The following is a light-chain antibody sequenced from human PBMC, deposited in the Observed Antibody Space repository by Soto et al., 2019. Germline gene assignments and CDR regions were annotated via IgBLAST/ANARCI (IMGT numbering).Light chain of an antibody. CDR1: QSVSSSY. CDR3: QQYGSSPWT. Sequence: EIVLTQSPGTLSLSPGERATLSCRASQSVSSSYLAWYQQKPGQAPRLLIYGASSRETGIPDRFSGSGSGTEFTLTISRLEPEDFALYYCQQYGSSPWTFGQGTKVDIK. V-gene: IGKV3-20*01. CDR2: GAS. J-gene: IGKJ1*01.